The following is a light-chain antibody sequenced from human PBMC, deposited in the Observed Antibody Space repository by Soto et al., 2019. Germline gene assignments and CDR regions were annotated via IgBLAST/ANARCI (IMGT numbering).Light chain of an antibody. CDR2: EVS. V-gene: IGLV2-14*01. J-gene: IGLJ1*01. CDR1: SSDVGGYNY. CDR3: SSHGGGNNFYI. Sequence: QSALTQPASVSGSPGQSITISCTGTSSDVGGYNYVSWYQQHPGKAPKLMIYEVSNRPSGVSNRFSGSKSGNTASLTISGLQAEDEADYYCSSHGGGNNFYIFGTGTKVTVL.